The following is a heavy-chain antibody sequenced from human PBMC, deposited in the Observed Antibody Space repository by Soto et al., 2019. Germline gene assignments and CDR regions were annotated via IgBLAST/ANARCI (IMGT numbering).Heavy chain of an antibody. CDR2: ISGSGGST. D-gene: IGHD3-9*01. CDR3: AKCFTYYDILTGQTHFDY. Sequence: GSLRLSCAASGFTFSSYAMSWVRQAPGKGLEWVSAISGSGGSTYYADSVKGRFTISRDNSKNTLYMKKNSLRAEDTAVYYCAKCFTYYDILTGQTHFDYWGQGTLVTVSS. V-gene: IGHV3-23*01. J-gene: IGHJ4*02. CDR1: GFTFSSYA.